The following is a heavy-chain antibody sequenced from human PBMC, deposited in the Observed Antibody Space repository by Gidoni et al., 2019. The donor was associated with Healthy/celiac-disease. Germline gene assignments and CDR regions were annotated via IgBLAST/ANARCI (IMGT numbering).Heavy chain of an antibody. Sequence: QVTLRESGPALVKPTQTLTLTCTFSGFSLSTSGMCVSWLRQPPGKALEWLARIDWDDDKYYSTSLKTRLTISKDTSKNQVVLTMTNMDPVDTATYYCARGSGVRGVIGAVGDAFDIWGQGTMVTVSS. V-gene: IGHV2-70*15. CDR3: ARGSGVRGVIGAVGDAFDI. J-gene: IGHJ3*02. CDR1: GFSLSTSGMC. CDR2: IDWDDDK. D-gene: IGHD3-10*01.